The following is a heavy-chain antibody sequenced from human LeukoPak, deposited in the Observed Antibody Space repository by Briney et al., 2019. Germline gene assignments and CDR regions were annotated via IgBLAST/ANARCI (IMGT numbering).Heavy chain of an antibody. D-gene: IGHD5-18*01. CDR1: GFTFGSFS. V-gene: IGHV3-30-3*01. CDR2: ISYDGTNK. Sequence: GGSLRLSCAASGFTFGSFSMHWVRQAPGKGLEWVAVISYDGTNKYYADSVKGRFTISRDNSKNTLYLQMNSLRAEDTAVYYCARDSRGYSYSYFDYWGQGTLVTVSS. CDR3: ARDSRGYSYSYFDY. J-gene: IGHJ4*02.